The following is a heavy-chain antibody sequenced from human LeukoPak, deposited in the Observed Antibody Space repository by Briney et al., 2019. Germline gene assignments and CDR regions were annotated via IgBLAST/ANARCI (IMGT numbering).Heavy chain of an antibody. V-gene: IGHV4-39*07. J-gene: IGHJ4*02. CDR2: IYYSGST. D-gene: IGHD3-3*01. Sequence: SETLSLTCTVSGGSISSSSYYWGWIRQPPGKGLEWIGSIYYSGSTYYNPSLKSRVTISVDTSKNQFSLKLSSVTAADTAVYYCARRDGLRFLEWSTWYYFDYWGQGTLVTVSS. CDR1: GGSISSSSYY. CDR3: ARRDGLRFLEWSTWYYFDY.